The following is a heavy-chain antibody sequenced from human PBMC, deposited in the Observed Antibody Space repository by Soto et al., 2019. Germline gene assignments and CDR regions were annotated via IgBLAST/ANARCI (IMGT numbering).Heavy chain of an antibody. CDR3: ARSRYSSGEDY. Sequence: QVQLVQSGAEVKKPGASVKVSCKASGYTFTSYYMHWVRQAPGQGLEWMGIINPSGGSTSYAQKFQGXXTXTXXTSTSTVYMELSSLRSEDTAVYYCARSRYSSGEDYWGQGTLVTVSS. D-gene: IGHD6-19*01. V-gene: IGHV1-46*01. CDR1: GYTFTSYY. J-gene: IGHJ4*02. CDR2: INPSGGST.